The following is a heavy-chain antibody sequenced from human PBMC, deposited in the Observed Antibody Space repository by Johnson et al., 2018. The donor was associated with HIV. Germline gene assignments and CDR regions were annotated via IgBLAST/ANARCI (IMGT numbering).Heavy chain of an antibody. V-gene: IGHV3-23*04. J-gene: IGHJ3*02. CDR2: TPGGDGGT. CDR1: GFKYAA. Sequence: VQLVESGGGLVQPGGSLRVSCAASGFKYAASGLAFSNYAVKWVSHTPGGDGGTSFADSVRGRYIISRDNSKNTVYLQMNSLRAEDTAVYYCARDYYDSSGYHHAFDIWGQGTMVTVSS. D-gene: IGHD3-22*01. CDR3: ARDYYDSSGYHHAFDI.